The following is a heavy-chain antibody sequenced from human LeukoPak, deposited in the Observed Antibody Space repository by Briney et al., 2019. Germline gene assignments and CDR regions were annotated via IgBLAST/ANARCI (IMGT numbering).Heavy chain of an antibody. Sequence: GGSLRLSCAASGFTFSSYAMHWVRQAPGKGLEWVAVISYDGSNKYYADSVKGRFTISRDNSKNTLYLQMNSLRAEDTAVYYCARVPLGWELHVDCWGQGTLVTVSS. CDR3: ARVPLGWELHVDC. CDR1: GFTFSSYA. V-gene: IGHV3-30-3*01. CDR2: ISYDGSNK. J-gene: IGHJ4*02. D-gene: IGHD1-26*01.